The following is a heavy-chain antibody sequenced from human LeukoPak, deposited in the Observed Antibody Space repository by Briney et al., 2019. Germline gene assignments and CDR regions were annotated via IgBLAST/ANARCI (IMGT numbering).Heavy chain of an antibody. D-gene: IGHD6-13*01. J-gene: IGHJ4*02. Sequence: AGGSLRLSCAASGFTVSSNYMSWVRQAPGKGLEWVSVIYSGGTTNYADSVKGRFTISRDNSKNTLFLQMNSLRAEDTAVYYCARGGYSSSWYHFDYWAREPWSPSPQ. CDR3: ARGGYSSSWYHFDY. CDR1: GFTVSSNY. CDR2: IYSGGTT. V-gene: IGHV3-53*01.